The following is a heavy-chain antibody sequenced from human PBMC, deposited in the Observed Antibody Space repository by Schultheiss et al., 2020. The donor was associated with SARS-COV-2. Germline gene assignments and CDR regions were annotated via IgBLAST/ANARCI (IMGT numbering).Heavy chain of an antibody. D-gene: IGHD4-17*01. V-gene: IGHV4-61*08. Sequence: SETLSLTCTVSGGSISSGGYYWSWIRQHPGKGLEWIGYIYYSGSTNYNPSLKSRVTISVDTSKNQFSLNLISVSAADTAVYYCARSPPALNFGDYYFDHWGQGAVVTVSS. CDR2: IYYSGST. CDR3: ARSPPALNFGDYYFDH. J-gene: IGHJ4*02. CDR1: GGSISSGGYY.